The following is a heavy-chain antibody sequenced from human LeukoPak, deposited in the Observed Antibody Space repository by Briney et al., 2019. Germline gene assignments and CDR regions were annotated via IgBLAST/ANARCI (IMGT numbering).Heavy chain of an antibody. D-gene: IGHD2/OR15-2a*01. J-gene: IGHJ4*02. V-gene: IGHV4-39*07. CDR2: VCSSGST. CDR3: ARLSSSPLHY. CDR1: GGSISSTSHY. Sequence: SETLSLTCSVSGGSISSTSHYWGWIRQPPGKGLEWIGSVCSSGSTYYTPSLKSRVTISVDTSKNQFSLRLSSVTAADTAVYFCARLSSSPLHYWGQGTLVTVSS.